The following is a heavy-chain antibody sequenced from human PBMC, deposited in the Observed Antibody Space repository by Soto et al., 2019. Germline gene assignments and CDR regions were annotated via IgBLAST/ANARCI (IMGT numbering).Heavy chain of an antibody. J-gene: IGHJ5*02. CDR3: AREEAVWLDGPVGS. CDR2: IYYSGST. CDR1: GGSISSGGYY. V-gene: IGHV4-31*03. D-gene: IGHD6-19*01. Sequence: QVQLQESGPGLVKPSQSLSLTCTVSGGSISSGGYYWSWIRQHPGKGLEWIGYIYYSGSTYYNPSLKSRVTISVDTSKNQFSLKLSSVTAADTAVYYCAREEAVWLDGPVGSWGQGTLVTVSS.